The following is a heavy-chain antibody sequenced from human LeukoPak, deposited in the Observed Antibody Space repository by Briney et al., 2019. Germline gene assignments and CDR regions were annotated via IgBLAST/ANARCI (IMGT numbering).Heavy chain of an antibody. CDR2: ISSSGSTI. D-gene: IGHD2-2*01. CDR3: ATEGEGIVVASNWFDP. CDR1: GFTFSSYE. V-gene: IGHV3-48*03. J-gene: IGHJ5*02. Sequence: PGGSLRLSCAASGFTFSSYEMNWVRQAPGKGLEWVSYISSSGSTIYYADSVKGRFTISRDNSKNTLYLQMNSLRAEDTAVYYCATEGEGIVVASNWFDPWGQGTLVTVSS.